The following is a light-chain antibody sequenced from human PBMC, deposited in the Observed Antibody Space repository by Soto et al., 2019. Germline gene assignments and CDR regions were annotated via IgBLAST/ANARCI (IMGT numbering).Light chain of an antibody. CDR3: SSYTSSSTLCV. CDR2: EVS. CDR1: SRDVGGYNY. J-gene: IGLJ1*01. V-gene: IGLV2-14*01. Sequence: QSALTQPASVSGAPGQSVTISCPGTSRDVGGYNYVSWYQQHPGKAPKLMIYEVSNRPSGVSNRFSGSKSGNTASLTISGLQAEDEADYYRSSYTSSSTLCVFGTGTKVTVL.